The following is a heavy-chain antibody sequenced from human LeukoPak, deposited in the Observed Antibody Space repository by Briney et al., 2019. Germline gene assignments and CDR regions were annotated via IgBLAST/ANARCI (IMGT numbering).Heavy chain of an antibody. V-gene: IGHV1-69*13. CDR2: IIPIFGTA. CDR1: GGTFSSYA. CDR3: ATLRGWFDP. Sequence: VASVKVSCKASGGTFSSYAISWVRQAPGQGLEWMGGIIPIFGTADYAQKFQGRVTITADESTSTAYMELSSLRSEDTAVYYCATLRGWFDPWGQGTLVTVSS. D-gene: IGHD3-10*01. J-gene: IGHJ5*02.